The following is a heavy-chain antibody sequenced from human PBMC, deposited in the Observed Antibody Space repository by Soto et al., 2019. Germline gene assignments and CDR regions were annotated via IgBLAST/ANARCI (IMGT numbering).Heavy chain of an antibody. J-gene: IGHJ6*04. V-gene: IGHV1-69*01. D-gene: IGHD5-12*01. CDR2: IIPISGTT. Sequence: QVHLVQSGSEVKKPGSSVKVSCQASGGIFSRYAFSWVRQAPGQGLEWMGGIIPISGTTNYAQKFQARVTITADESTSTVYMELSSLKPEDTAMYYCGKNKRAPELATIASYYYCGMDVWGAGTAVTVSS. CDR1: GGIFSRYA. CDR3: GKNKRAPELATIASYYYCGMDV.